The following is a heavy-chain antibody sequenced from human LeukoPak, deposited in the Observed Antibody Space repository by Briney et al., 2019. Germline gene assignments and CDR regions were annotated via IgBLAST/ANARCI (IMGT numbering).Heavy chain of an antibody. CDR2: IYYSGST. V-gene: IGHV4-39*07. J-gene: IGHJ4*02. CDR3: ARAHIAVKRLDY. Sequence: SETLSLTCTVSGGSISSSSYYWGWIRQPPGKGLEWIGSIYYSGSTYYNPSLETRVSISVDTSKNQFSLKLTSVTAADTAVYYCARAHIAVKRLDYWGQGTLVTVSS. D-gene: IGHD5-12*01. CDR1: GGSISSSSYY.